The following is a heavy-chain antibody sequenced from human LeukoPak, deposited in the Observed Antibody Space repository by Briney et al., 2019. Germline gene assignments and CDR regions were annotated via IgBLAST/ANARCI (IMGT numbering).Heavy chain of an antibody. D-gene: IGHD3-22*01. V-gene: IGHV4-31*03. CDR2: IYYSGST. CDR1: GVTISSGGYY. CDR3: ARSEAGAVYYDSSGYPDAFDI. J-gene: IGHJ3*02. Sequence: PSETLSLTCTASGVTISSGGYYWSWLRQHPGKGLEWIGYIYYSGSTYYNPSLKSRVTISVDTSKNQFSLKLSSVTAADTAVYYCARSEAGAVYYDSSGYPDAFDIWGQGTMVTVSS.